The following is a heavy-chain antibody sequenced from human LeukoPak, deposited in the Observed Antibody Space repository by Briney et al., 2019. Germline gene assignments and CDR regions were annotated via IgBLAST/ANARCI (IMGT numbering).Heavy chain of an antibody. CDR3: VRDFQSPLRISTVADYFDY. Sequence: GGSLRLSCAASGFTFSAYSMSWVRQAPGKGLEWLSYISMSLNTIYYADSVKGRFTISKDNAKNSLYLQMDSLRAEDTAVYYCVRDFQSPLRISTVADYFDYWGQGTLVTVSS. CDR1: GFTFSAYS. CDR2: ISMSLNTI. V-gene: IGHV3-48*04. J-gene: IGHJ4*02. D-gene: IGHD4-23*01.